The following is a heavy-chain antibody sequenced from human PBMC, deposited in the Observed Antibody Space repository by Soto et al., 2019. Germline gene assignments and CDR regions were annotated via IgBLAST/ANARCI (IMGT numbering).Heavy chain of an antibody. CDR3: ARALTHYDSSGYLDAFDI. V-gene: IGHV1-69*04. D-gene: IGHD3-22*01. CDR1: GGTFNTYA. J-gene: IGHJ3*02. Sequence: QVQLVQSGAEVKKPGSSVKVSCKASGGTFNTYAINWVRQAPGQGLEWMGGIIPILGVTDYAQKFQGRGTIAADDSTSTAYMELSSLRSEDTAMYFWARALTHYDSSGYLDAFDIWGQGTMVTVSS. CDR2: IIPILGVT.